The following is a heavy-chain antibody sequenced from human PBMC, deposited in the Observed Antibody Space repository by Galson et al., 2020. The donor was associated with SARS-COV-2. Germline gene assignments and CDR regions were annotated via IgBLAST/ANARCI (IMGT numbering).Heavy chain of an antibody. D-gene: IGHD6-19*01. V-gene: IGHV3-33*01. CDR2: IWYDGSNK. J-gene: IGHJ4*02. CDR1: GFTFSSYG. CDR3: VRDLAVAGIGEDY. Sequence: GGSLRLSCAASGFTFSSYGMHWVRQAPGKGLEWVAVIWYDGSNKYYADSVKGRFTISRDNSKNTLYLQMNSLRAEDTAVYYCVRDLAVAGIGEDYWGQGTLVTVSS.